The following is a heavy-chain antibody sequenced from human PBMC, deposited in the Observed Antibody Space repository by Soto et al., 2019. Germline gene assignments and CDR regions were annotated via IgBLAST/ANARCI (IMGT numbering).Heavy chain of an antibody. CDR1: GGSISSYY. CDR3: ARLTPLRFQEWLGSYYYGMDV. CDR2: IYYSGST. D-gene: IGHD3-3*01. V-gene: IGHV4-59*01. Sequence: SETLSLTCTVSGGSISSYYWSWIRQPPGKGLEWIGYIYYSGSTNYNPSLKSRVTISVDTSKNQFSLKLSSVTAADTAVYYCARLTPLRFQEWLGSYYYGMDVWGQGTMVTVSS. J-gene: IGHJ6*02.